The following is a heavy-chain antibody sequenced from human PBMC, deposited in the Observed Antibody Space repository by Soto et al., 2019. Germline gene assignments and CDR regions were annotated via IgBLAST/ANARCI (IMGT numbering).Heavy chain of an antibody. CDR3: ASGGDIAPYYDLWSGYYLVNGGKYGMDV. CDR2: INPSGGST. J-gene: IGHJ6*02. D-gene: IGHD3-3*01. CDR1: GYTFTSYY. Sequence: ASVEVSCKXSGYTFTSYYMHWVRQAPGQGLEWMGIINPSGGSTSYAQKFQGRVTMTRDTSTSTVYMELSSLRSEDTAVYYCASGGDIAPYYDLWSGYYLVNGGKYGMDVWGQGTTVTVSS. V-gene: IGHV1-46*01.